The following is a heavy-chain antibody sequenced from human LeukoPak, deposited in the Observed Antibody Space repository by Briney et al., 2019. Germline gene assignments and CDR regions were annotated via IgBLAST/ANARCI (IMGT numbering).Heavy chain of an antibody. Sequence: SQTLSLTCTVSGGSISSGGYYWSWIRQPPGKGLEWIGYIYHSGSTYYNPSLKSRVTISVDRSKNQFSLKLSTVTAADTAVYYCARDGGRTSSDAVEIWGQGTMVIVSS. J-gene: IGHJ3*02. CDR2: IYHSGST. CDR3: ARDGGRTSSDAVEI. V-gene: IGHV4-30-2*01. D-gene: IGHD2-2*01. CDR1: GGSISSGGYY.